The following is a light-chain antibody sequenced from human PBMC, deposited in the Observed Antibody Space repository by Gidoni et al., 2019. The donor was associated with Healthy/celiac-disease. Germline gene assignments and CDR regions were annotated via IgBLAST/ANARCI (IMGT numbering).Light chain of an antibody. V-gene: IGKV1-33*01. J-gene: IGKJ3*01. CDR1: QDISNY. CDR3: QQYDNLPPFT. CDR2: DAS. Sequence: DIQMTQSPSSLSASVGDRVTINCQASQDISNYLNWYQQKPGKAHKLLIYDASNLETGVPSRFSGSGSGTDFTFTISRLQPEDIATYYCQQYDNLPPFTFGPGTKVDIK.